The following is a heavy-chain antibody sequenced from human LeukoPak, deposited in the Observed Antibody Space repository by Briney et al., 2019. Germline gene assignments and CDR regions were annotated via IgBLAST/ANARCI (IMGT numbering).Heavy chain of an antibody. J-gene: IGHJ4*02. CDR2: INHSGST. D-gene: IGHD3-10*01. Sequence: SETLSLTCAVYGGPFSGYYWGWIRQPPGKGLEWIGEINHSGSTNYNPSLKSRVTISVDTSKNQFSLKLSSVTAADTAVYYCARHARLVRGFPDYWGQGTLVTVSS. CDR1: GGPFSGYY. CDR3: ARHARLVRGFPDY. V-gene: IGHV4-34*01.